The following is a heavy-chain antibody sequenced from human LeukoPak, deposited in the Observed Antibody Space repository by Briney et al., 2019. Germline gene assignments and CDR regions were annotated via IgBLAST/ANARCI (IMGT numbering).Heavy chain of an antibody. D-gene: IGHD3-10*01. CDR2: ISGSGGST. J-gene: IGHJ4*02. Sequence: GRSLRLSCAASGFTFSSYAMRWVRQAPGEGLEWVSAISGSGGSTYYADSVKGRFTISRDNSKNTLYLQMNSLRAEDAAVDYCAKNYYGSGSYYAAFKDWGQGTLVTVSS. V-gene: IGHV3-23*01. CDR1: GFTFSSYA. CDR3: AKNYYGSGSYYAAFKD.